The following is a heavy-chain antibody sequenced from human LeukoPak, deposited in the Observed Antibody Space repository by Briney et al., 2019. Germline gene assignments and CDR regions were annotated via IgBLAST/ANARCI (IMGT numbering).Heavy chain of an antibody. V-gene: IGHV4-4*07. J-gene: IGHJ4*02. CDR3: ARESWRSKSIDFDS. D-gene: IGHD6-6*01. Sequence: SGGSINSXXXXXVRQXAGKXXXXXGRIYSSGSTNFNPPLKRRVTMSVDTSKNQFSLRLSSVTAADTAAYFCARESWRSKSIDFDSWGQGTLVTVSS. CDR1: GGSINSXX. CDR2: IYSSGST.